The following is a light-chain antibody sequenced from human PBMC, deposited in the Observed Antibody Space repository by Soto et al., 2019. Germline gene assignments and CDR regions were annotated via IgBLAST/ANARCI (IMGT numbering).Light chain of an antibody. Sequence: EIVMTQSPATLSVSPGERATLSCRASQSVSNNLAWYQQKPGQAPRLLIYGVSTRATGVPARFSGSGSGTEFTLTISTLQSEDLAVYYCQQYNDWPLTFGQGTTLEIK. CDR2: GVS. CDR3: QQYNDWPLT. J-gene: IGKJ1*01. CDR1: QSVSNN. V-gene: IGKV3-15*01.